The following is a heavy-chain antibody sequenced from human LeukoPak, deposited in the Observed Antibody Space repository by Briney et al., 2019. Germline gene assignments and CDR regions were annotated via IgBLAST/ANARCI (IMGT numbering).Heavy chain of an antibody. V-gene: IGHV3-30-3*01. CDR3: ARDGVSGVPAAKHAFDI. Sequence: GGSLRLSCAASGFTFSTYAMEWVRQAPGKGLEWVAVISYEGSNKYYADSVKGRFTISRDNSKNTLYLQMKSLRAEDTAVYYCARDGVSGVPAAKHAFDIWGQGTMVTVSS. CDR2: ISYEGSNK. CDR1: GFTFSTYA. J-gene: IGHJ3*02. D-gene: IGHD2-2*01.